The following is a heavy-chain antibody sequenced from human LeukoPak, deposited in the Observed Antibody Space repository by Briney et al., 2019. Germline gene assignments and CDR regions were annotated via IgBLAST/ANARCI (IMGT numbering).Heavy chain of an antibody. J-gene: IGHJ5*01. CDR2: IGPGGDI. V-gene: IGHV3-48*01. Sequence: PGGSLRLSCAASGFSFTAYSMNWVRQAPGRGLEWLSYIGPGGDIYYADSVTGRFTVSRDTAKNSLYLQMNGLRVEDTAVYYCARRFDSWGQGTLVTVSS. CDR3: ARRFDS. CDR1: GFSFTAYS.